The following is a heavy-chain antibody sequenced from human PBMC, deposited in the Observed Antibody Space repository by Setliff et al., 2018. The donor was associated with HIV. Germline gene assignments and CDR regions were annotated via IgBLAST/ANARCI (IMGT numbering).Heavy chain of an antibody. Sequence: SETLSLTCAVSDYSISSGYYWGWIRHPPGKGLEWIGGIYHSGSTYYNPSLKSRVTISVDTSKNQFSLKLSSVTAADTAVYYCAKDLTWGFPYWGQGMLVTVSS. CDR1: DYSISSGYY. D-gene: IGHD7-27*01. J-gene: IGHJ4*01. CDR2: IYHSGST. V-gene: IGHV4-38-2*02. CDR3: AKDLTWGFPY.